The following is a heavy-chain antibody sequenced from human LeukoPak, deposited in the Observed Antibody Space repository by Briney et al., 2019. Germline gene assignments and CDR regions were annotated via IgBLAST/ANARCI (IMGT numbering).Heavy chain of an antibody. CDR1: GGSISTYY. CDR2: IYYTGST. D-gene: IGHD6-6*01. V-gene: IGHV4-59*08. Sequence: SETLSLTCTVSGGSISTYYWSWIRQPPGKGLEWIGYIYYTGSTNYNPSLKSRVTISVDTSKNQFSLKLSSVTAADTAVYYCARRSYYYYGMDVWGQGTTVTVSS. J-gene: IGHJ6*02. CDR3: ARRSYYYYGMDV.